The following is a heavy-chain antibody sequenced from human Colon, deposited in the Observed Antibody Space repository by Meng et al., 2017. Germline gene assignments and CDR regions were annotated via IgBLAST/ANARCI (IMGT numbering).Heavy chain of an antibody. CDR3: ARGFWKSGFDS. CDR1: GDNVPRSNTA. CDR2: TYYTSKWNN. V-gene: IGHV6-1*01. J-gene: IGHJ5*02. Sequence: QVHMQQSGPGPGKPSQTLSLTFATSGDNVPRSNTAWNWIRQSPSRGLEWLGRTYYTSKWNNDYAVSVRSRITINADTSKSQSSLHLNSVTPEDTAVYYCARGFWKSGFDSWGQGTLVTVSS. D-gene: IGHD3-3*01.